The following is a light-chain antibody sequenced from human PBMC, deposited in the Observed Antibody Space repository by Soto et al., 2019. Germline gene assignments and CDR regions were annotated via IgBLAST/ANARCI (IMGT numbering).Light chain of an antibody. V-gene: IGKV3-20*01. J-gene: IGKJ1*01. Sequence: EFGFTQSPGILTLSPGERSTLSSRASQRVSSTFLAWYQQKPGQAPRLLIDGTSSRATGIPDRFSGSGSGTDFTLTISRLEPEESAVYYCQQYVPLPEWMFAQRTKV. CDR2: GTS. CDR3: QQYVPLPEWM. CDR1: QRVSSTF.